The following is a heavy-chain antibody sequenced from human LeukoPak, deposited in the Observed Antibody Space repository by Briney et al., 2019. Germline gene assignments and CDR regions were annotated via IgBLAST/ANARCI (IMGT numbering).Heavy chain of an antibody. J-gene: IGHJ5*02. Sequence: GGSLRLSCAASGFTFSSYGMHWVRQAPGKGLEWVAVIWYDGSNKYYADSVKGRFTISRDNSKNTLYLQMNSLRAEDTAVYYCAKDLYGDLNWFDPWGQGTLVTVSS. CDR2: IWYDGSNK. V-gene: IGHV3-33*06. D-gene: IGHD4-17*01. CDR3: AKDLYGDLNWFDP. CDR1: GFTFSSYG.